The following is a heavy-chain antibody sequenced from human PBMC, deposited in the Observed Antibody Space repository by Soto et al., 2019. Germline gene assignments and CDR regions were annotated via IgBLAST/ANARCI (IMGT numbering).Heavy chain of an antibody. V-gene: IGHV4-34*01. J-gene: IGHJ6*02. D-gene: IGHD1-26*01. Sequence: PSETLSLTCAVYGGSFSGYYWSWIRQPPGKGLEWIGEINHSGSTNYNPSLKSRVTISVDTSKNQFSLKLSSVTAADTAVYYCARDLSGSSGMDVWGQGTTVTVSS. CDR1: GGSFSGYY. CDR2: INHSGST. CDR3: ARDLSGSSGMDV.